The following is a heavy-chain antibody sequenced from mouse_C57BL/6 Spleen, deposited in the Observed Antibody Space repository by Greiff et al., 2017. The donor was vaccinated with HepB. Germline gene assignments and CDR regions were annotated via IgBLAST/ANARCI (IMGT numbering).Heavy chain of an antibody. V-gene: IGHV5-6*01. CDR2: ISSGGSYT. J-gene: IGHJ4*01. Sequence: EVQGVESGGDSVKPGGSLKLSCAASGFTFSSYGMSWVRQTPDKRLEWVATISSGGSYTYYPDSVKGRFTISRDNAKNTLYLQMSSLKSEDTAMYYCARAYDYDGYYAMDYWGQGTSVTVSS. CDR1: GFTFSSYG. CDR3: ARAYDYDGYYAMDY. D-gene: IGHD2-4*01.